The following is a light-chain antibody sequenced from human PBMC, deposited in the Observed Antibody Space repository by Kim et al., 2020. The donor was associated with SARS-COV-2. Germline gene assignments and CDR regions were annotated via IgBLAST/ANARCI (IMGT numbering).Light chain of an antibody. CDR3: SSYTRSGTLYVV. Sequence: SITISCAGSSSDIGDYTYVSWYQQHPGKAPKLIISAVSDRPSGISNRFSGSKSGNTASLTISRLQAEDEADYYCSSYTRSGTLYVVFGGGTQLTVL. CDR2: AVS. V-gene: IGLV2-14*04. J-gene: IGLJ3*02. CDR1: SSDIGDYTY.